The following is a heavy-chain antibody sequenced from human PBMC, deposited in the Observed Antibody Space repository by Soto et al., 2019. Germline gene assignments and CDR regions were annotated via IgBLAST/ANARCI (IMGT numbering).Heavy chain of an antibody. Sequence: SVRVSFKASGYTFTDHYIHWVRQAPEQGPEWMGEIGPESGATRYAQKFQGRVTMTRDTSITTVYMELKNLSPDDTAVYYCGRGRSGQIVVFYWGQGTQVTVYS. CDR2: IGPESGAT. J-gene: IGHJ4*02. V-gene: IGHV1-2*02. D-gene: IGHD1-26*01. CDR3: GRGRSGQIVVFY. CDR1: GYTFTDHY.